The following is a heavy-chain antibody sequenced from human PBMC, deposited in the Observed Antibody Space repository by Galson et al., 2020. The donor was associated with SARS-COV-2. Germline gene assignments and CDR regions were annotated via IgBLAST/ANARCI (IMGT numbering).Heavy chain of an antibody. CDR2: ISYDGSNK. CDR3: AGHITGTNGANAFGI. J-gene: IGHJ3*02. CDR1: GFTFSSYA. D-gene: IGHD1-20*01. V-gene: IGHV3-30-3*01. Sequence: GGSLRLSCAASGFTFSSYAMHWVRQAPGKGLEWVAVISYDGSNKYYADSVKGRFTISRDNSKNTLYLQMNSLRAEDTAVYYCAGHITGTNGANAFGIWGQGTMVTVSS.